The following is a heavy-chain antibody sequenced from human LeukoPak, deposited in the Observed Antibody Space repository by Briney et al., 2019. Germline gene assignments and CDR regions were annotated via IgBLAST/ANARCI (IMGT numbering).Heavy chain of an antibody. J-gene: IGHJ6*02. D-gene: IGHD5-12*01. Sequence: PSETLSLTCAVYGGSFSGYYWSWIRQPPGKGLEWIGEINHSGSTNYNPSLKSRVTISVDTSKNQFSLKLGSVTAADTAVYYCASHSVATKSYYYYGMDVWGQGTTVTVSS. CDR3: ASHSVATKSYYYYGMDV. V-gene: IGHV4-34*01. CDR1: GGSFSGYY. CDR2: INHSGST.